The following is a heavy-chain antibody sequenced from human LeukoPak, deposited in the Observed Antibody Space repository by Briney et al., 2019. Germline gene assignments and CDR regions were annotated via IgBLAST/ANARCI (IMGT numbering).Heavy chain of an antibody. J-gene: IGHJ5*02. CDR1: GYTFTDYY. CDR2: INIDTGGT. Sequence: ASVKVSCKTSGYTFTDYYMHWVRQAPGQGLEWVGRINIDTGGTNSAQRFQGRVTMTRDTSIRTAYMELTSLRSDDPAVYYCAREHLFSGSENYVLHNWFDPWGQGTLVTVSS. CDR3: AREHLFSGSENYVLHNWFDP. D-gene: IGHD3-10*01. V-gene: IGHV1-2*02.